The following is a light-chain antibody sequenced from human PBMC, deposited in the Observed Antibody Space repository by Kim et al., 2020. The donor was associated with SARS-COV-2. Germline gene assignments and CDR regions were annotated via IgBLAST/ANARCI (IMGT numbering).Light chain of an antibody. J-gene: IGLJ1*01. Sequence: SYDLTQPPSVSVSPGQTASITCSGDKLGDKYACWYQQKPGQSPVLVIYQDNKRPSGIPERFSGSHSGNTATLTISGTQAMDEADYYCQAWDSSTAEGVFG. CDR2: QDN. CDR1: KLGDKY. V-gene: IGLV3-1*01. CDR3: QAWDSSTAEGV.